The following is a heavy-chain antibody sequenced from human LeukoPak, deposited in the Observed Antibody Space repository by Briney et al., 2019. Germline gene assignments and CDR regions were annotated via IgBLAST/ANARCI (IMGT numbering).Heavy chain of an antibody. CDR2: IRYDGSNK. Sequence: GGSLRLSCAASGFTFSSYGMHWVRQAPGKGLEWVAFIRYDGSNKYYADSVKGRFTISRDNSKNTLYLQMNSLRAEDTAVYYCAITRGGYFDRSFDYWGQGTLVTVSS. CDR1: GFTFSSYG. D-gene: IGHD3-9*01. J-gene: IGHJ4*02. V-gene: IGHV3-30*02. CDR3: AITRGGYFDRSFDY.